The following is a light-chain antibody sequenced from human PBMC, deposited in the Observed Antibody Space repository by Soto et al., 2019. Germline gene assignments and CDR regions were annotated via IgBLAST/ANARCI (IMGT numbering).Light chain of an antibody. V-gene: IGKV3-15*01. CDR1: QSVSSN. CDR2: GAS. Sequence: EIVMTQSPATLSVSPGERATLSCRASQSVSSNLAWYQQKPGQGPRLLIYGASTRATGIPARFSGSGSGTEFTLTISSLQSEDFAVYYGQQYNKWPPYTFGQGTKVEIK. CDR3: QQYNKWPPYT. J-gene: IGKJ2*01.